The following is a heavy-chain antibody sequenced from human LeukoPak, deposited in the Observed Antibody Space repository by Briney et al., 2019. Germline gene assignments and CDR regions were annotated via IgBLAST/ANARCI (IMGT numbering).Heavy chain of an antibody. CDR3: ARTYYDFWSGYYPGYYFDY. V-gene: IGHV1-69*05. CDR2: IIPIFGTA. CDR1: GGTFSSYA. D-gene: IGHD3-3*01. J-gene: IGHJ4*02. Sequence: ASVKVSCKASGGTFSSYAISWVRQAPGQGLEWMGGIIPIFGTANYAQKFQGRVTITTDESTSTAYMELSSLRSEDTAVYYCARTYYDFWSGYYPGYYFDYWGQGTLVTVSS.